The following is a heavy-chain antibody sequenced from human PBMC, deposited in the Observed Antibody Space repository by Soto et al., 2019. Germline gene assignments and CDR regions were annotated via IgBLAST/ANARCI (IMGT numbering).Heavy chain of an antibody. Sequence: SETLSLTCTVSGGSISSSSYYWGWIRQPPGKGLEWIGSIYYSGSTYYNPSLKSRVTISVDTSKNQFSLKLSSVTAADTAVYYCASQVGYDFWSFVFGPWGQGTLVTVSS. J-gene: IGHJ5*02. CDR2: IYYSGST. CDR1: GGSISSSSYY. V-gene: IGHV4-39*07. D-gene: IGHD3-3*01. CDR3: ASQVGYDFWSFVFGP.